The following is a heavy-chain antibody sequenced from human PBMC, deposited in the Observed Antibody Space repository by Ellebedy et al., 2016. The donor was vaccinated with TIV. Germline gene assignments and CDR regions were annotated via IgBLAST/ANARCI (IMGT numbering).Heavy chain of an antibody. CDR3: ATYPKLWPNLYYFDY. CDR1: GYTLTELS. Sequence: ASVKVSCXVSGYTLTELSMHWVRQAPGKGLEWMGGFDPEDGETIYAQKFQGRVTMTEDTSTDTAYMELSSLRSEDTAVYYCATYPKLWPNLYYFDYWGQGTLVTVSS. CDR2: FDPEDGET. V-gene: IGHV1-24*01. D-gene: IGHD5-18*01. J-gene: IGHJ4*02.